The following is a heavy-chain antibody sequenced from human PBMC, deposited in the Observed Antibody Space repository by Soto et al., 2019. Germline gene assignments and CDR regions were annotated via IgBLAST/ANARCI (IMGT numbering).Heavy chain of an antibody. D-gene: IGHD4-17*01. CDR3: ARDLASTTIPNY. J-gene: IGHJ4*02. V-gene: IGHV4-59*12. CDR2: IYYSGST. Sequence: SETLSLTCTVSGGSISSYYWSWIRQPPGKGLEWIGYIYYSGSTNYNPSLKGRFTISRDNAKNSLYLQMNSLRAEDTAVYYCARDLASTTIPNYWGQGTLVTVSS. CDR1: GGSISSYY.